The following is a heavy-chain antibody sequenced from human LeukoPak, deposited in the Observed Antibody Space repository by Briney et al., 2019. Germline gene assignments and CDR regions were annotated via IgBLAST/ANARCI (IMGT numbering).Heavy chain of an antibody. CDR2: INPSGGST. J-gene: IGHJ1*01. D-gene: IGHD2-21*02. CDR3: AREFGSYCGGDCSGALQH. V-gene: IGHV1-46*01. Sequence: ASVKVSCKASGYTFTSYYMHWVRQAPGQGLEWMGIINPSGGSTSYAQKFQGRVTMTRDTSTSTVYMELSSLRSEDTAVYYCAREFGSYCGGDCSGALQHWGQGTLVTVSS. CDR1: GYTFTSYY.